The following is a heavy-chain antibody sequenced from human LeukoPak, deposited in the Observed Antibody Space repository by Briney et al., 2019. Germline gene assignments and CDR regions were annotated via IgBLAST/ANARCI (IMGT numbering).Heavy chain of an antibody. J-gene: IGHJ4*02. Sequence: GGSLRLSCAASGFTFSTFAMIWVRQPPGKGLEWVSSIFPSGGEIHYADSVRGRFTISRDNSKSILSLQMNSLRAEDTAIYYCATYRQVLLPFESWGQGAPVTVSS. CDR2: IFPSGGEI. CDR1: GFTFSTFA. V-gene: IGHV3-23*01. CDR3: ATYRQVLLPFES. D-gene: IGHD5-18*01.